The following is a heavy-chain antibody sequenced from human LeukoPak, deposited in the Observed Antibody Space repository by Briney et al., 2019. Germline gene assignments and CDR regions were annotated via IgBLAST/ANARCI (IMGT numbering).Heavy chain of an antibody. J-gene: IGHJ4*02. Sequence: PSQTLSLTCTVSGGSISSGDYYWSWIRQPPGKGLEWIGYIYYSGSTYYNPSLKSRVTISVDTSKNQFSLKLSSVTAADTAVYYCARGPYGDFKRIDYWGQGTLVTVSS. CDR1: GGSISSGDYY. V-gene: IGHV4-30-4*08. CDR3: ARGPYGDFKRIDY. D-gene: IGHD4-17*01. CDR2: IYYSGST.